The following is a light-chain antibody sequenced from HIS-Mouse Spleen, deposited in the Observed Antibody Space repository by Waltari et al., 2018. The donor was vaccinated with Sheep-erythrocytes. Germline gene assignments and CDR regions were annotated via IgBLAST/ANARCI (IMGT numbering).Light chain of an antibody. CDR1: SSDVGGYNY. J-gene: IGLJ1*01. V-gene: IGLV2-11*01. CDR3: CSYAGSYNHV. Sequence: SVSGSPGPSVTISCTGTSSDVGGYNYVSWYQQHPGKAPKLMIYDVSKRPSGVPDRFSGSKSGNTASLTISGLQAEDEADYYCCSYAGSYNHVFATGTKVTVL. CDR2: DVS.